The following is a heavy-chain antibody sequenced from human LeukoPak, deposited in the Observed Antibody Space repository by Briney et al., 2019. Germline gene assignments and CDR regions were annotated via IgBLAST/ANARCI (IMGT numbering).Heavy chain of an antibody. D-gene: IGHD2-2*01. Sequence: GGSLRLSCAASGFTFSSYGMHWVRQAPGKGLEWVAVISHDGSNKFYADSVKGRFTISRDNSKNTLYLQMNSLRAEDTAVYYCAKDICSTSCYCDYWGQGTLSPSPQ. CDR3: AKDICSTSCYCDY. CDR1: GFTFSSYG. CDR2: ISHDGSNK. V-gene: IGHV3-30*18. J-gene: IGHJ4*02.